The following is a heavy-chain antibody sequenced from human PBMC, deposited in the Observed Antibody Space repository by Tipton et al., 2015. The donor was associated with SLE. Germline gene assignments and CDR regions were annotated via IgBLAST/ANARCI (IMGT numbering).Heavy chain of an antibody. CDR1: GFTFSTYW. CDR2: INTDGRTT. D-gene: IGHD6-19*01. V-gene: IGHV3-74*01. J-gene: IGHJ3*02. Sequence: SLRLSCAASGFTFSTYWMHWVRQAPGKGLVWVARINTDGRTTSYADSVKGRFTISRDNAKDTLYLQMNSLTAEDTAVYYCAREEPLQRWPHGAFDIWGQGTMVTVSS. CDR3: AREEPLQRWPHGAFDI.